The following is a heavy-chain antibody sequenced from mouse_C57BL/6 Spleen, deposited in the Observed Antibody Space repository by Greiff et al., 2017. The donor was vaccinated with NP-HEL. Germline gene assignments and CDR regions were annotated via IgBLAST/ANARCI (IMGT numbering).Heavy chain of an antibody. D-gene: IGHD2-5*01. V-gene: IGHV5-17*01. Sequence: VQLKESGGGLVKPGGSLKLSCAASGFTFSDYGMHWVRQAPEKGLEWVAYISSGSSTIYYVDTVKGRFTISRDNAKNTLFLQMTSLRSEDTAMYYCARGYSNPFAYWGQGTLVTVSA. CDR1: GFTFSDYG. J-gene: IGHJ3*01. CDR3: ARGYSNPFAY. CDR2: ISSGSSTI.